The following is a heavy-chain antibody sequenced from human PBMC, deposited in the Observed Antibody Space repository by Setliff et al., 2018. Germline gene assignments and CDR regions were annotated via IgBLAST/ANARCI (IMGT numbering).Heavy chain of an antibody. D-gene: IGHD2-2*01. CDR2: ISAYNGNT. CDR3: ARSTPTVVIPAARNWFDP. Sequence: ASVKVSCKASGYTFTNYGITWVRQAPGQGLEWMGWISAYNGNTNSAQKFQGRVTMTTDTYTSTAYLELRRLRSDDTAVYYCARSTPTVVIPAARNWFDPWGQGTLVTVYS. J-gene: IGHJ5*02. CDR1: GYTFTNYG. V-gene: IGHV1-18*01.